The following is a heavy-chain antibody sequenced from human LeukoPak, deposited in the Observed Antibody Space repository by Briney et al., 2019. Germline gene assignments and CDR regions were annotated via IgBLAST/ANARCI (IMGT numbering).Heavy chain of an antibody. Sequence: GRSLRLSCAASGFTFSSYAMHWVRQAPGKGLEWVAVISYDGSNKYYADSVKGRFTISRDNSKNTLYLQMNNLRAEDTAVYYCARDRISYDFWSGYPDYWGQGTLVTVSS. CDR1: GFTFSSYA. J-gene: IGHJ4*02. CDR3: ARDRISYDFWSGYPDY. D-gene: IGHD3-3*01. V-gene: IGHV3-30-3*01. CDR2: ISYDGSNK.